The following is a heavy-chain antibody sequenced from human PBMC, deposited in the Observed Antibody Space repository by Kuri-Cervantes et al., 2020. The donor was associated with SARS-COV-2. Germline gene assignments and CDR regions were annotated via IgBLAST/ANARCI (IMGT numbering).Heavy chain of an antibody. CDR2: VDSDGSSV. D-gene: IGHD5-18*01. CDR3: AKERTSGYSYGWNYYYYGMDV. CDR1: GFTFSSYA. Sequence: GESLKISCAASGFTFSSYAMNWVRQVPGKGLVWVSRVDSDGSSVTYADSVKGRFTSSRDNAKNTLYLQMNSLRAEDTAVYYCAKERTSGYSYGWNYYYYGMDVWGRGTTVTVSS. V-gene: IGHV3-74*03. J-gene: IGHJ6*02.